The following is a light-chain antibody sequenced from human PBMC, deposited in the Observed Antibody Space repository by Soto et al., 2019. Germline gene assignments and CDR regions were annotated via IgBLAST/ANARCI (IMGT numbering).Light chain of an antibody. V-gene: IGKV1-39*01. Sequence: DIQMTQSPSSLSASVKDRVTITCRASQSISSYLYWYQQKPGKAPKLLIYAASSLQSGVPSRFSGSGSGTDFTLTISSLQPEDFATYYCQQSYSTSVTFGQGTKVEIK. J-gene: IGKJ1*01. CDR2: AAS. CDR1: QSISSY. CDR3: QQSYSTSVT.